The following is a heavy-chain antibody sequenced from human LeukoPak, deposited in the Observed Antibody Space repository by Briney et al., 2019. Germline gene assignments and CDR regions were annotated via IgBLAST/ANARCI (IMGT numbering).Heavy chain of an antibody. CDR1: GYSFTDFY. J-gene: IGHJ5*02. Sequence: ASVKVSCKASGYSFTDFYLHWVRQAPGQGLEWMGWINPKIGDTKFAQKFQGRVTMTRDTSSSTVYMELGRLRSDDTAVYYCAREAHDLLTGANWFDPWGQGTLVTVSS. CDR3: AREAHDLLTGANWFDP. D-gene: IGHD3-9*01. V-gene: IGHV1-2*02. CDR2: INPKIGDT.